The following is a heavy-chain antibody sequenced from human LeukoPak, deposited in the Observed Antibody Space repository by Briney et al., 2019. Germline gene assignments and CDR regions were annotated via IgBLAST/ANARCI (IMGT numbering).Heavy chain of an antibody. J-gene: IGHJ6*03. CDR1: GYTFTSYD. CDR3: ERAADSSGSSYYYYYMDV. V-gene: IGHV1-8*03. D-gene: IGHD6-19*01. CDR2: MNPKSGNT. Sequence: ASVKVSFKASGYTFTSYDINWVRQATGQGLEWMGWMNPKSGNTGYAQKFEGRVNITRNTSISTAYMELSRLRCEDTAVYYCERAADSSGSSYYYYYMDVWGKGTTVTVSS.